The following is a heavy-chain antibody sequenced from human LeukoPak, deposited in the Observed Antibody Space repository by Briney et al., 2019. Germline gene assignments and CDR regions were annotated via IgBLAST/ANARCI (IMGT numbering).Heavy chain of an antibody. CDR1: GGTFSSYA. V-gene: IGHV1-69*04. CDR3: ASVLSGIAVAGSFDP. Sequence: ASVKVSCKASGGTFSSYAISWVRQAAGQGLEWMGRIIPILGIANYAQKFQGRVTITADKSTSTAYMELSSLRSEDTAVYYCASVLSGIAVAGSFDPWGQGTLVTVSS. J-gene: IGHJ5*02. CDR2: IIPILGIA. D-gene: IGHD6-19*01.